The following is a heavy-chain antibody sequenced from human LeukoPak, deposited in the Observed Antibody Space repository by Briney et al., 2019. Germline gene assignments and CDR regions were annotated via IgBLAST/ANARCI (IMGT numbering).Heavy chain of an antibody. CDR1: GGSISSYY. CDR3: ARMYSGTYYYYYYMDV. CDR2: IYYSGST. V-gene: IGHV4-59*01. Sequence: SETLSLTCTVSGGSISSYYWSWTRQPPGKGLEWIGYIYYSGSTNYNPSLKSRVTISVDTSKNQFSLKLSSVTAADTAVYYCARMYSGTYYYYYYMDVWGKGTTVTVSS. J-gene: IGHJ6*03. D-gene: IGHD1-26*01.